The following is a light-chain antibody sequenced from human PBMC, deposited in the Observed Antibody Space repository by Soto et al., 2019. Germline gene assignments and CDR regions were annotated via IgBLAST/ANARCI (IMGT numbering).Light chain of an antibody. CDR3: SSYTSSSTRV. CDR1: SSDVGGYNY. J-gene: IGLJ2*01. V-gene: IGLV2-14*01. CDR2: EVS. Sequence: QSVLTQPASVSGSTGQSITISCTGTSSDVGGYNYVSWYQQHPGKAPKLMIYEVSKRPSGVSNRFSGSKSGNTASLTISGLQAEDEADYYCSSYTSSSTRVFGGGTKVTVL.